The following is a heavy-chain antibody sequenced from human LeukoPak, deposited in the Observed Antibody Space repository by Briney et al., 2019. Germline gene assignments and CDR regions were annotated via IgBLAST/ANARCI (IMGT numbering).Heavy chain of an antibody. CDR1: GGSISSYY. V-gene: IGHV4-59*01. J-gene: IGHJ5*02. CDR2: IYYSGST. CDR3: AKNYGDYANWFDP. D-gene: IGHD4-17*01. Sequence: SETLSLTCTVSGGSISSYYWSWIRQPPGKGLEWIGHIYYSGSTNYNPSLKSRVTISVDTSKHPFSLKLSSVTAADTAVYYCAKNYGDYANWFDPWGQGTLVTVSS.